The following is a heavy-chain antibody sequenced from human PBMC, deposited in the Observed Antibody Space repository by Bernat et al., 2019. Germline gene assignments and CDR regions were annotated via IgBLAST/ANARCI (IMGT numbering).Heavy chain of an antibody. CDR2: IKQDGSEK. CDR1: GFTFNNYW. V-gene: IGHV3-7*03. J-gene: IGHJ4*02. Sequence: EVQLVESGGGLVQPGESLRLSCAASGFTFNNYWMSWVRQAPEKGLEWVANIKQDGSEKYYVDSGKGRFTISRDNAKNSLYLQMNSLRAEDTAVYYCARDHRMVGAPAADYWGQGTLVTVSS. CDR3: ARDHRMVGAPAADY. D-gene: IGHD1-26*01.